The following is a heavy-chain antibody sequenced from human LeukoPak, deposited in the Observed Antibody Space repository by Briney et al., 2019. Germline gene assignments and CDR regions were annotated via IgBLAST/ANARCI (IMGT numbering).Heavy chain of an antibody. D-gene: IGHD3-16*01. CDR2: VYYSGYT. Sequence: SETLSLTCTVSGGSISSSSYYWVWVRQPPGKGLEWIGSVYYSGYTFYNSSLKSRVAISGDTSKNQFSLKLRSVTAADTAVYYCARLRFSGGNPFDYWGQGTLVTVSS. V-gene: IGHV4-39*01. J-gene: IGHJ4*02. CDR1: GGSISSSSYY. CDR3: ARLRFSGGNPFDY.